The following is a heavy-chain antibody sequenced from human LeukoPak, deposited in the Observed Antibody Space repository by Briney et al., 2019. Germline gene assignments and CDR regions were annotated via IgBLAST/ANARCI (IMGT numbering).Heavy chain of an antibody. CDR3: APIFGDYSDFDS. J-gene: IGHJ4*01. Sequence: SETLPLTCAVYGGSSGSYYWSWIRQPPGKGLEWIGEINHGGNTNYNPSLKSRVTISLDTSKNQFSLRLSSVTAADTALYYCAPIFGDYSDFDSWGQGTLVTVSS. CDR2: INHGGNT. V-gene: IGHV4-34*01. D-gene: IGHD4-17*01. CDR1: GGSSGSYY.